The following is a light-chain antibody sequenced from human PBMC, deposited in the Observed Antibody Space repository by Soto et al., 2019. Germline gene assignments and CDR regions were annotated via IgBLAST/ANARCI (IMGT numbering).Light chain of an antibody. CDR3: LQDDSYPLT. J-gene: IGKJ4*01. CDR1: QGIRND. CDR2: GAS. V-gene: IGKV1-6*01. Sequence: AIQMTQSPSSLSASVRDRVTITCRASQGIRNDLGWYQQKPGKAPKLLIYGASSLQSDVPSRFSGSGSGTDFTLTISSLQPEDFATYYCLQDDSYPLTFGGGTKVEIK.